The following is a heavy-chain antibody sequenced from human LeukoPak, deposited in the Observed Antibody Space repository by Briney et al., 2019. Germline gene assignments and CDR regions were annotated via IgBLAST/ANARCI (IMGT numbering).Heavy chain of an antibody. CDR3: ARSADDYYDSSGYEGAFDP. J-gene: IGHJ5*02. CDR1: GGTFSSYA. V-gene: IGHV1-69*01. CDR2: IIPIFGTA. Sequence: SVKVSCKASGGTFSSYAISWVRQAPGQGLEWMGGIIPIFGTANYAQKFQGRVTITAGESTSTAYMELSSLRSEDTAVYYCARSADDYYDSSGYEGAFDPWGQGTLVTVSS. D-gene: IGHD3-22*01.